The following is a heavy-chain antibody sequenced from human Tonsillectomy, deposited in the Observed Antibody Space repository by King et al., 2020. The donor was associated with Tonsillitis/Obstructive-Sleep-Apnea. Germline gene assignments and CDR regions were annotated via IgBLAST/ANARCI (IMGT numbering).Heavy chain of an antibody. CDR2: IYWNDDK. D-gene: IGHD3-10*01. Sequence: TLKESGPTLVKPTQTLTLTCTFSGFSLSTSGVGVGWIRQPPGKALEWLALIYWNDDKRYSPSLKSRITITKDTSENQVVLTMTNMDPVDTATYYCAHSFKGETCFDIWGPGTLVTVSS. J-gene: IGHJ5*02. CDR3: AHSFKGETCFDI. V-gene: IGHV2-5*01. CDR1: GFSLSTSGVG.